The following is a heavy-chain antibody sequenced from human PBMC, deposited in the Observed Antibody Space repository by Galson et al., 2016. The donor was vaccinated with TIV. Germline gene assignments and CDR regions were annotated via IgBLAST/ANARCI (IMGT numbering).Heavy chain of an antibody. J-gene: IGHJ4*02. D-gene: IGHD3-3*01. CDR3: AKLWPLYSSAKYYFDF. CDR2: SAYPGGNK. V-gene: IGHV3-30-3*01. Sequence: SLRLSCAASGFSFSSHAMHWVRQAPGKGLEWMAFSAYPGGNKHTPDSVNGRFISSRDDSKNILYLQMNSLTADDTAVYYRAKLWPLYSSAKYYFDFWGQGTLVTVSS. CDR1: GFSFSSHA.